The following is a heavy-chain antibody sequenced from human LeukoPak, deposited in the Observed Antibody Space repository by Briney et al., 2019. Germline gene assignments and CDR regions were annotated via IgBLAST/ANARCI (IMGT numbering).Heavy chain of an antibody. J-gene: IGHJ4*02. CDR3: ARDYYGSGSSDY. CDR2: INPNSGGT. CDR1: GYTFTGYY. Sequence: ASVKVSCKASGYTFTGYYMHWVRQAPGQGLEWMGWINPNSGGTNYAQKFQGRVTMTRDTSISTAYMELSRLRSDDTAVYYCARDYYGSGSSDYWGQGTLVTVSP. V-gene: IGHV1-2*02. D-gene: IGHD3-10*01.